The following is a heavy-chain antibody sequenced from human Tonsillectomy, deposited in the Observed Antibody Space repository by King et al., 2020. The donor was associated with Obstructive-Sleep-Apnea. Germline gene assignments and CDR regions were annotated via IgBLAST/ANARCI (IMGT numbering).Heavy chain of an antibody. J-gene: IGHJ6*02. V-gene: IGHV1-2*04. Sequence: VQLVESGAEVKKPGASVKVSCKASGYTFTGYYMHWVRQAPGQGLEWMGLIKPNIGGTNYAQRFQGWVTMTRDTSISTAYMELSRLKSDDTAGYYCAREAGYCTNGVCYGYGMDVWGQGTTVTVSS. CDR2: IKPNIGGT. CDR3: AREAGYCTNGVCYGYGMDV. D-gene: IGHD2-8*01. CDR1: GYTFTGYY.